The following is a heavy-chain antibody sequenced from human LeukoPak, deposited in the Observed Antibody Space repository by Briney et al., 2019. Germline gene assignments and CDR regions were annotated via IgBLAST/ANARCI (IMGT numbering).Heavy chain of an antibody. CDR3: AIDGYSSSWYQVYFQH. Sequence: SETLSLTCTVSGSSISSYYWSWIRQPAGKGLEWIGRIYTSGSTNYNPSLKSRVTMSVDTSKNQFSLKLSSVTAADTAVYYCAIDGYSSSWYQVYFQHWGQGTLVTVSS. CDR1: GSSISSYY. CDR2: IYTSGST. J-gene: IGHJ1*01. V-gene: IGHV4-4*07. D-gene: IGHD6-13*01.